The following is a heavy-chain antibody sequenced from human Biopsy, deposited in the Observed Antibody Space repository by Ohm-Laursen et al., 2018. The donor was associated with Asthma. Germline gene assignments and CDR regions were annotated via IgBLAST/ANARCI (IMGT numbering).Heavy chain of an antibody. Sequence: SLRLSCTASGFPFSNFGMHWVRQAPGKGLEWVAVISFDGSNEDYADSVKGRFTISRDNSKNTLFLEMNSLRPEDTAVYYRAKELFPGWELRRGPDSWGQGTLVTVSS. J-gene: IGHJ4*02. CDR2: ISFDGSNE. CDR1: GFPFSNFG. CDR3: AKELFPGWELRRGPDS. V-gene: IGHV3-30*18. D-gene: IGHD1-26*01.